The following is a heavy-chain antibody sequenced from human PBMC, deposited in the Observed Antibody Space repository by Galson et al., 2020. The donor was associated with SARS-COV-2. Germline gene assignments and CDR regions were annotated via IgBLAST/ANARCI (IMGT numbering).Heavy chain of an antibody. D-gene: IGHD5-12*01. CDR2: VYYSGST. V-gene: IGHV4-59*01. CDR1: GGSISTYW. J-gene: IGHJ4*02. CDR3: ARHSRDGYNYVKV. Sequence: SETLSLTCTVSGGSISTYWWSWIRQPPGKGLEWIGYVYYSGSTNYNPSLKSRVIISVDTSKNQFSLKLSSVSAADTAVYYCARHSRDGYNYVKVWGQGTLVTVSS.